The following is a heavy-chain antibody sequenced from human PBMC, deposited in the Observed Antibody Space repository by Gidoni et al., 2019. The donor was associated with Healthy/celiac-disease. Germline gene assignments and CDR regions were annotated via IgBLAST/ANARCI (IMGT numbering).Heavy chain of an antibody. CDR3: ARDECSSTSCYGNDY. CDR1: GFTFSSYG. D-gene: IGHD2-2*01. Sequence: QVQLVESGGGVVQPGRSLRLSCAASGFTFSSYGMHWVRQAPGKGLEWGAVIWYDGSNKYYADSVKGRFTISRDNSKNTLYLQMNSLRAEDTAVYYCARDECSSTSCYGNDYWGQGTLVTVSS. CDR2: IWYDGSNK. J-gene: IGHJ4*02. V-gene: IGHV3-33*01.